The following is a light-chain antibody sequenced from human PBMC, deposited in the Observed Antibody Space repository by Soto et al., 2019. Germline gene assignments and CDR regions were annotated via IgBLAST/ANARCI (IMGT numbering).Light chain of an antibody. J-gene: IGLJ3*02. CDR1: SSDVGSHNF. Sequence: QSALTQPASVSGSPGQSITISCTGTSSDVGSHNFVSWYQQRPGKAPKLMIFEVTHRPSGVSNRFSASKSGNTASLTISGVQAEDEADYYCCSYAGTTTWVFGGGTKLTVL. CDR3: CSYAGTTTWV. CDR2: EVT. V-gene: IGLV2-23*02.